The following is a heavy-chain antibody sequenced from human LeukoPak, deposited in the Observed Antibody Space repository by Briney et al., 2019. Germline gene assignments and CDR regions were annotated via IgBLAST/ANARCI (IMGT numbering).Heavy chain of an antibody. D-gene: IGHD1-26*01. CDR1: GFTFITYW. V-gene: IGHV3-7*01. CDR3: ARRLVGGTDYFDY. J-gene: IGHJ4*02. CDR2: IKTDGTEE. Sequence: GWSLRLSCTASGFTFITYWMTEVRQAPARGVEGVANIKTDGTEEYYADSVKGRFTISRDNAKNSLYVHMKSLRGDDTAVYYCARRLVGGTDYFDYWGQGTLVTVSS.